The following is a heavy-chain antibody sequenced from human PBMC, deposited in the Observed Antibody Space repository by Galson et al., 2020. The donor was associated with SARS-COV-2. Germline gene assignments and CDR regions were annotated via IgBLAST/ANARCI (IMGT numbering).Heavy chain of an antibody. Sequence: ASVKVSCKASGYTFTSYGISWVRQAPGQGLEWMGWISAYNGNTNYAQKLQGRVTMTTDTSTSTAYMELRSLRSDDTAVYYCARASIALWFGELTPWGQGTLVTVSS. J-gene: IGHJ5*02. CDR1: GYTFTSYG. V-gene: IGHV1-18*01. CDR2: ISAYNGNT. D-gene: IGHD3-10*01. CDR3: ARASIALWFGELTP.